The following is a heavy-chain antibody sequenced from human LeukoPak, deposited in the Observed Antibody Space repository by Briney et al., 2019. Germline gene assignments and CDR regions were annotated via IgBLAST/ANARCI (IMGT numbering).Heavy chain of an antibody. CDR3: AKGEFGYSYGPAFDI. V-gene: IGHV3-9*03. CDR2: ISWNSGSI. D-gene: IGHD5-18*01. Sequence: GRSLRLSRAASGFTFDDYAMHWVRQAPGKGLEWVSGISWNSGSIGYADSVKGRFTISRDNAKNSLYLQMNSLRAEDMALYYCAKGEFGYSYGPAFDIWGQGTMVTVSS. J-gene: IGHJ3*02. CDR1: GFTFDDYA.